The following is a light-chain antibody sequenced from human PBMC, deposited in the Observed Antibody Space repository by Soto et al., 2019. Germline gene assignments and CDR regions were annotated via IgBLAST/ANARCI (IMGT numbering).Light chain of an antibody. CDR3: AAWDDSLSGWM. CDR2: TNN. CDR1: NSNIGSNY. V-gene: IGLV1-47*01. Sequence: QSALTQPPSASGTPGQRVTISCSGRNSNIGSNYVYWYQQVPGTAPKLLIYTNNQRPSGVPDRFSGSKSATSASLAIGGLRSEDEADYYCAAWDDSLSGWMFGGGTQLTVL. J-gene: IGLJ3*02.